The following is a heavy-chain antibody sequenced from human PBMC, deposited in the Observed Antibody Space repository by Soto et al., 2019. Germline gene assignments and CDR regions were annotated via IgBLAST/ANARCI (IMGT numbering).Heavy chain of an antibody. Sequence: GASVKVSCKASGYTFTSYGISWVRQAPGQGLEWMGWISAYNGNTNYAQKLQGRVTMTTDTSTSTAYMGLRSLRSDDTAVYYCARDFTYDFWSGYSYHYYYYYMDVWGKGTTVTVSS. CDR3: ARDFTYDFWSGYSYHYYYYYMDV. CDR1: GYTFTSYG. V-gene: IGHV1-18*01. D-gene: IGHD3-3*01. CDR2: ISAYNGNT. J-gene: IGHJ6*03.